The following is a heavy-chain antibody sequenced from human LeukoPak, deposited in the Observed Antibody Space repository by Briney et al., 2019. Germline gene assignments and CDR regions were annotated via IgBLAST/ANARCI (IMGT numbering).Heavy chain of an antibody. CDR3: ARDSQSQSARDYYDILTIYIPYHWFDP. D-gene: IGHD3-9*01. Sequence: PGRSLRLSCAASGFTFSSYAMRWVRQAPGKGLEWVAVISYVGSNKYYADSVKGRFTISRDNSKNTLYLQMNSLRAEDTAVYYCARDSQSQSARDYYDILTIYIPYHWFDPWGQGTLVTVSS. CDR1: GFTFSSYA. V-gene: IGHV3-30*04. J-gene: IGHJ5*02. CDR2: ISYVGSNK.